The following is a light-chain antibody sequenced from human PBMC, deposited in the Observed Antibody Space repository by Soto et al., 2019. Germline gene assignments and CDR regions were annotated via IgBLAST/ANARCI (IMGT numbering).Light chain of an antibody. CDR2: GAS. Sequence: DIQMTQSPSSLSASVGDRVTITYRASQSIRSYLNWYHQKPEKTPQLLIYGASNLQSGAPSRFTGSGSATHFTLTISSLQPEDFATYYCQQSYTPPYTFGQGTKPEIK. CDR3: QQSYTPPYT. J-gene: IGKJ2*01. V-gene: IGKV1-39*01. CDR1: QSIRSY.